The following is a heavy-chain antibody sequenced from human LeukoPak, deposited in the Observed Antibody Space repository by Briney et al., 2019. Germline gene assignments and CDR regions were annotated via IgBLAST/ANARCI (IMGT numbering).Heavy chain of an antibody. CDR3: AKDVGVGALFDS. CDR1: GFTFSSYG. Sequence: GGSLRLSCAASGFTFSSYGMSWLRQAPGKGLEWVSTISGDGGNTHYADSVKGRFTISRDNSKNTLYLQMNSLRAEDTAIYYCAKDVGVGALFDSWGQGTLVTVSS. D-gene: IGHD1-26*01. J-gene: IGHJ4*02. CDR2: ISGDGGNT. V-gene: IGHV3-23*01.